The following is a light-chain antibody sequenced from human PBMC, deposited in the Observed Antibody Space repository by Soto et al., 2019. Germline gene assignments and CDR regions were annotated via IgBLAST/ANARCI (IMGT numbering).Light chain of an antibody. CDR1: SSDVGGYNY. Sequence: SVLTQPASVSGSPGQSITISCTGTSSDVGGYNYVSWYQQHPGKAPKLMIYEVSNRPSGVSNRFSGSKSGNTASLTISGLQAEDEADYYCSSYASSSTLDVFGSGTKV. CDR3: SSYASSSTLDV. CDR2: EVS. J-gene: IGLJ1*01. V-gene: IGLV2-14*01.